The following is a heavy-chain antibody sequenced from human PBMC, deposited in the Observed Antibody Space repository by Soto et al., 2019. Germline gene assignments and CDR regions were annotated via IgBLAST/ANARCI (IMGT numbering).Heavy chain of an antibody. J-gene: IGHJ6*02. CDR3: ARMGDVPYYYYGMDV. D-gene: IGHD3-16*01. V-gene: IGHV1-18*01. CDR2: INGYNGNT. Sequence: QVQLVQSGAEVKKPGASVKVSCKASGYTFTSYGISWVRQAPGQGLEWMGWINGYNGNTNHAQKLQGRVTMSTDTSTSTAYMELRSLRSDASAVYYCARMGDVPYYYYGMDVWGQGTTVTVSS. CDR1: GYTFTSYG.